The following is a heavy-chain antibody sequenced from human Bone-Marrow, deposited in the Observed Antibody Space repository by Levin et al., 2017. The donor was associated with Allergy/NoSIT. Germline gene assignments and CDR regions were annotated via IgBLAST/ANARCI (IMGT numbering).Heavy chain of an antibody. CDR1: GVSFGPAYSQ. CDR3: VEAESIAVAFPISQCVDV. CDR2: IDYRGTT. Sequence: SETLSLTRAVSGVSFGPAYSQWSWVRQPPGSGPEWIGEIDYRGTTNYSPSLLSRATISLDKSTNQVPLRLIYVTVAETDVDYCVEAESIAVAFPISQCVDVGGEGTTVTVSP. J-gene: IGHJ6*04. D-gene: IGHD2-21*01. V-gene: IGHV4-34*01.